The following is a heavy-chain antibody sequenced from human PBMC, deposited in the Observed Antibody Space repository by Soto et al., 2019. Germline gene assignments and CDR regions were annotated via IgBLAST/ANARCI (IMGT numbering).Heavy chain of an antibody. J-gene: IGHJ5*02. Sequence: SETLSLTCTVSGASISGFYWSWIRKSAGKGLEWIGRIHATGTTDYNPSLKSRVMMSVDTSKKQFSLKLRSVTAADTAVYYCVRDGTKTLRDWFDPWGQGISVTVSS. CDR3: VRDGTKTLRDWFDP. V-gene: IGHV4-4*07. CDR2: IHATGTT. CDR1: GASISGFY. D-gene: IGHD1-1*01.